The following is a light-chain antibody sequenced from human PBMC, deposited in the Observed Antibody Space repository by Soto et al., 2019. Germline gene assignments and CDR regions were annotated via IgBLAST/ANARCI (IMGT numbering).Light chain of an antibody. V-gene: IGLV2-14*01. CDR2: DVS. Sequence: QPASVSGSPGQSITISCTGTSSDVGGYNYVSWYQQHPGKAPKLIIYDVSNRPSGVSNRFSGSKSGNTASLTISGLQAEDEADYYCSSYTRSDTGVFGGGTKLTVL. J-gene: IGLJ2*01. CDR3: SSYTRSDTGV. CDR1: SSDVGGYNY.